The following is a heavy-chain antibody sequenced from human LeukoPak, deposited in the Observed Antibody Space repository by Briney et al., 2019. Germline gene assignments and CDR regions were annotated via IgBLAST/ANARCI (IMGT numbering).Heavy chain of an antibody. CDR1: GYTFTGYY. CDR3: ARERAGAGPPWFDP. CDR2: INPNSGGT. Sequence: GASVKVSCKASGYTFTGYYMHWVRQAPGQGLEWMGWINPNSGGTNYAQKFQGRVTMTRDTSISTAYMELSRLRSDDTAVHYCARERAGAGPPWFDPRGQGTLVTVSS. V-gene: IGHV1-2*02. J-gene: IGHJ5*02. D-gene: IGHD6-19*01.